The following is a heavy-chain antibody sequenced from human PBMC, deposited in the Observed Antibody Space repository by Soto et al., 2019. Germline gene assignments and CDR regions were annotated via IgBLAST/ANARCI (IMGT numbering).Heavy chain of an antibody. CDR1: GFTFSSYA. CDR2: ITSSGGNT. Sequence: EVQLVESGGGLVQPGGSLRLSCAASGFTFSSYAMHWVRQAPGKGLEYVSDITSSGGNTDYASSVKGRFTISRDNSKNTLYLQMGSLRAEDMAVYYCARRIPFGYGMDVWGQGTTVTVSS. D-gene: IGHD2-21*01. CDR3: ARRIPFGYGMDV. J-gene: IGHJ6*02. V-gene: IGHV3-64*01.